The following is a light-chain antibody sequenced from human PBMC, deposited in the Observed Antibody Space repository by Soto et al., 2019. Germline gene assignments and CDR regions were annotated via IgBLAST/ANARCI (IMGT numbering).Light chain of an antibody. CDR2: DAS. CDR1: QSIDTW. J-gene: IGKJ1*01. Sequence: DIQMTQSPATLAASDGDRVSLTCRASQSIDTWLAWYQQKPGKAPNLLIYDASRLQSGVPSRFSGSGSGTEFTLTISRLQPEDFATYYCQGYSSNSGTFGQGTKVDIK. CDR3: QGYSSNSGT. V-gene: IGKV1-5*01.